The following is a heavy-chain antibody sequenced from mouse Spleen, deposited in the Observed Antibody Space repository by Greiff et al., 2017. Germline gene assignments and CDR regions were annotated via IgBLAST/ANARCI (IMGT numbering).Heavy chain of an antibody. V-gene: IGHV3-6*01. CDR3: AKQKLTFDY. Sequence: EVKLMESGPGLVKPSQSLSLTCSVTGYSITSGYYWNWIRQFPGNKLEWMGYISYDGSNNYNPSLKNRISITRDTSKNQFFLKLNSVTTEDTATYYCAKQKLTFDYWGQGTTLTVSS. CDR1: GYSITSGYY. J-gene: IGHJ2*01. D-gene: IGHD1-3*01. CDR2: ISYDGSN.